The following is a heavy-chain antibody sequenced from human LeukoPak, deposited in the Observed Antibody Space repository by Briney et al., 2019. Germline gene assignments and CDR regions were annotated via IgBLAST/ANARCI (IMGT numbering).Heavy chain of an antibody. Sequence: GASVTVSCKASGYTFTSYYMHWVRQAPGQGLEWMGIINPSGGSTSYAQKFQGRVTMTRDTSTSTVYMELSSLRSEDTAVYYCARGGLRYFDWLLWVQPYYYYGMDVWGQGTTVTVSS. J-gene: IGHJ6*02. V-gene: IGHV1-46*01. CDR2: INPSGGST. CDR1: GYTFTSYY. D-gene: IGHD3-9*01. CDR3: ARGGLRYFDWLLWVQPYYYYGMDV.